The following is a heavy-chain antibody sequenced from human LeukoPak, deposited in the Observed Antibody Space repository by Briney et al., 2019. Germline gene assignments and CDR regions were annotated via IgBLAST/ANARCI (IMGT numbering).Heavy chain of an antibody. CDR3: ARGLQWELHVPANFDI. D-gene: IGHD1-26*01. J-gene: IGHJ3*02. V-gene: IGHV5-51*01. Sequence: GESLKISCKGSGYSFTSYWIGWVRQMPGKGLEWMGIIYPGDSDTRYSPSFQGQVTISADKSISTAYLQWSSLKASDTAMYYCARGLQWELHVPANFDIWGQGTMVTVSS. CDR1: GYSFTSYW. CDR2: IYPGDSDT.